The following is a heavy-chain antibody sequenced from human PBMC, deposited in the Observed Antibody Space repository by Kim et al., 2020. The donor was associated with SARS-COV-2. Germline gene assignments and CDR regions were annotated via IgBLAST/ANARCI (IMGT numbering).Heavy chain of an antibody. J-gene: IGHJ5*02. CDR3: AREGGGSSGWSWFDP. V-gene: IGHV3-21*01. CDR1: GFTFSSYS. CDR2: ISSSSSYI. Sequence: GGSLRLSCAASGFTFSSYSMNWVRQAPGKGLEWVSSISSSSSYIYYADSVKGRFTISRDNAKNSLYLQMNSLRAEDTAVYYCAREGGGSSGWSWFDPWGPRTLVTVSS. D-gene: IGHD6-13*01.